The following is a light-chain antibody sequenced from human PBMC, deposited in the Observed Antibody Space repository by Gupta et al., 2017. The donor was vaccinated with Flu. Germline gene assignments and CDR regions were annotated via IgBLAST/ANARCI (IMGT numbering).Light chain of an antibody. CDR3: AAWDDSLNGFWV. CDR1: RSNIGSNT. J-gene: IGLJ3*02. Sequence: QSVLTQPPSASGTPGQRVTISCSGRRSNIGSNTVNWYQQLPGTAPKLLIYSNNQRPSGVPDRFSGSKSGTSASLAISGLQSEDEADYYCAAWDDSLNGFWVFGGGTKLTVL. CDR2: SNN. V-gene: IGLV1-44*01.